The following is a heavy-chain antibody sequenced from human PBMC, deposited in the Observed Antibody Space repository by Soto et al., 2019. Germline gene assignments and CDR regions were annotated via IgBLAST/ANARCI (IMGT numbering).Heavy chain of an antibody. D-gene: IGHD3-10*01. CDR1: GYTFTSYD. V-gene: IGHV1-8*01. CDR2: MNPNSGNT. CDR3: ARARGTTGTAYYYYGSGSLLSWFDP. J-gene: IGHJ5*02. Sequence: ASVKVSCKASGYTFTSYDINWVRQATGQGLEWMGWMNPNSGNTGYAQKFQGRVTMTRNTSISTAYMELSSLRSEDTAVYYCARARGTTGTAYYYYGSGSLLSWFDPWGQGTLVTVSS.